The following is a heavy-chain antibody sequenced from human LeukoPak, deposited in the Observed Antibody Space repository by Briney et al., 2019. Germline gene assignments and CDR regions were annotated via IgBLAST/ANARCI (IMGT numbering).Heavy chain of an antibody. CDR3: APAGSSGYFYKD. Sequence: GGSLRPSCVASGFTFSTYAMSWVRQAPGKGLEWVSAISGSGGYTYYADSVKGRFAISRDNSKNTLYLQMNSLRAEDTAVYYCAPAGSSGYFYKDWGQGNLVTVSS. V-gene: IGHV3-23*01. D-gene: IGHD3-22*01. J-gene: IGHJ4*02. CDR2: ISGSGGYT. CDR1: GFTFSTYA.